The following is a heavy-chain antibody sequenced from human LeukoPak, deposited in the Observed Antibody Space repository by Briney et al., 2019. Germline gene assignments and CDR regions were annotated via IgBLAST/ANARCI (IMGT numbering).Heavy chain of an antibody. D-gene: IGHD2-2*01. V-gene: IGHV3-11*04. Sequence: GGSLRLSCAASGFTFSDYYMSWIRQAPGKGLEWVSYISSSGSTIYYADSVKGRFTISRDNAKNSLYLQMNSLRAEDTAVYYCASLSIVVVPAAADDPMDVWGKGTTVTVSS. CDR3: ASLSIVVVPAAADDPMDV. CDR1: GFTFSDYY. J-gene: IGHJ6*04. CDR2: ISSSGSTI.